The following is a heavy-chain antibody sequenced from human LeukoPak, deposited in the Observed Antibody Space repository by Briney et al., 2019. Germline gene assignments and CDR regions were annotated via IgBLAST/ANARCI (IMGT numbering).Heavy chain of an antibody. CDR1: GGSFSGYY. V-gene: IGHV4-34*01. CDR2: INHSGST. D-gene: IGHD6-13*01. J-gene: IGHJ4*02. CDR3: ARGWPVDSSSWAALEN. Sequence: KTSETLSLTCAVYGGSFSGYYWSWIRQPPGKGLEWIGEINHSGSTNYNPSLKSRVTISVDTSKNQFSLKLSSVTAADTAVYYCARGWPVDSSSWAALENWGQGTLVTVSS.